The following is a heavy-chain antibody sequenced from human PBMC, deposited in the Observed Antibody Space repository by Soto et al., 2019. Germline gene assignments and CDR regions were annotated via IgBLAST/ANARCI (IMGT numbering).Heavy chain of an antibody. V-gene: IGHV3-48*02. CDR2: ISSSSTI. J-gene: IGHJ4*02. CDR3: ARDTPYSSSWEPDY. CDR1: GFTFSSYS. D-gene: IGHD6-13*01. Sequence: EVQLVESGGGLVQPGGSLRLSCAASGFTFSSYSMNWVRQAPGKGLEWVSYISSSSTIYYADSVKGRFTISRDNAKNSLYLQMNSLRDEDTAVYYCARDTPYSSSWEPDYWGQGTLVTVSS.